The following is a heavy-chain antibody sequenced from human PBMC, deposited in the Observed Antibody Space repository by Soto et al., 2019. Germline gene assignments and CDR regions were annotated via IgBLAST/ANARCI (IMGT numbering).Heavy chain of an antibody. V-gene: IGHV1-8*01. Sequence: ASVKVSCKASGYTFTSYDINWVRQATGQGLEWMGWMNPNSGNTGYAQNFQGRVTMTRNTSISTAYMELSSLRSEDTAVYYCARAKSYDILTGYSTWFDPWGQGTLVTVSS. J-gene: IGHJ5*02. CDR1: GYTFTSYD. CDR3: ARAKSYDILTGYSTWFDP. D-gene: IGHD3-9*01. CDR2: MNPNSGNT.